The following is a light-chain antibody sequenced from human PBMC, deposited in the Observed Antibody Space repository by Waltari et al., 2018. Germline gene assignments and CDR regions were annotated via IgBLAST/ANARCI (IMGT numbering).Light chain of an antibody. Sequence: QSALPQEASVSRPVGQMVTLSCTGISNNIGSHAVGWYQQISHGAPKTVMFGNSLPSGIPDRFSGSKSGTTDSLTISGLQPEDEADYYCSTWDYSLSIWVFGGGTKLTVL. J-gene: IGLJ3*02. V-gene: IGLV1-44*01. CDR1: SNNIGSHA. CDR3: STWDYSLSIWV. CDR2: GNS.